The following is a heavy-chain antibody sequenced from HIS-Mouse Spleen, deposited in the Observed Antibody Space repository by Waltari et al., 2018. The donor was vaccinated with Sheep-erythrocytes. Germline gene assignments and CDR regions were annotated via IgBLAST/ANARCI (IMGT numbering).Heavy chain of an antibody. J-gene: IGHJ4*02. CDR1: GGSFSGYY. D-gene: IGHD6-13*01. V-gene: IGHV4-34*01. CDR3: ARGGRYGSSWFDY. CDR2: INHSGST. Sequence: QVQLQQWGAGLLKPSETLSLTCAVYGGSFSGYYWSWIRQPPGKGLEWIGEINHSGSTNYNPSLKSRVTISVDTSKNQFSLKLSSVTAADTAVYYCARGGRYGSSWFDYWGQGTLVTVSS.